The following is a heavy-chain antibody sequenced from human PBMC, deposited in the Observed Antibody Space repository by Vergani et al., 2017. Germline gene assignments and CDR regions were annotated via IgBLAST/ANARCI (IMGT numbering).Heavy chain of an antibody. CDR2: INHSGST. J-gene: IGHJ4*02. Sequence: QVQLQQWGAGLLKPSETLSLTCAVYGGSFSGYYWSWIRQPPGKGLEWIGEINHSGSTNYNPSLKSRFTISVDTSKNQFSLKRSSVTAAATAVYYCARGLKRVYSGSYFDYWGQGTLVTVSS. CDR1: GGSFSGYY. CDR3: ARGLKRVYSGSYFDY. V-gene: IGHV4-34*01. D-gene: IGHD3-10*01.